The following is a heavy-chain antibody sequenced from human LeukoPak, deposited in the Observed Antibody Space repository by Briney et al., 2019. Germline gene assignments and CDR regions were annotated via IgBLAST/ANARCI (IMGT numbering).Heavy chain of an antibody. Sequence: SVKVSRKASGGTFSSYAISWVRQAPGQGLEWMGGIIPIFGTANYTQKFQGRVTITADESTSTAYMELSSLRSEDTAVYYCARGEGHYYDSSGYYLFDYWGQGTLVTVSS. CDR1: GGTFSSYA. D-gene: IGHD3-22*01. J-gene: IGHJ4*02. CDR2: IIPIFGTA. V-gene: IGHV1-69*13. CDR3: ARGEGHYYDSSGYYLFDY.